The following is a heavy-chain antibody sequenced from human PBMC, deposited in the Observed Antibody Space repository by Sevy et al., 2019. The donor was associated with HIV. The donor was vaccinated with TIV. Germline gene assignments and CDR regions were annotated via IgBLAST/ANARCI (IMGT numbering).Heavy chain of an antibody. V-gene: IGHV4-31*03. D-gene: IGHD3-10*01. Sequence: SETLSLTCTVSGGSISSGGHYWSWDRQHPGKGLEWIRYIYNSGTTYYNPSLKSRVTISGDTSKNQFSLKLRSVTAADTAVYYCARGVTMVRGVIITLNWFDPWGQGTLVTVSS. CDR1: GGSISSGGHY. CDR2: IYNSGTT. CDR3: ARGVTMVRGVIITLNWFDP. J-gene: IGHJ5*02.